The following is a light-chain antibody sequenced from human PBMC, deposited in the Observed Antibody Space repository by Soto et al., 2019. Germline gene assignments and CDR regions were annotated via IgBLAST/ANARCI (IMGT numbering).Light chain of an antibody. J-gene: IGKJ5*01. CDR3: QPYNNWPPFT. Sequence: EIVMTQSPATLSVSPGERATLSCRASQSVSSNLAWYQPKPGQAPRLLIYGASTRAPGIPARFSGSGSGTEFTLTISSLQSEDFAVYYCQPYNNWPPFTFGQGTRLQIK. V-gene: IGKV3-15*01. CDR1: QSVSSN. CDR2: GAS.